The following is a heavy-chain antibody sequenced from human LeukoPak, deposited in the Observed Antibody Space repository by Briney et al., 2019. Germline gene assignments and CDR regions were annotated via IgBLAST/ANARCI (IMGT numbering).Heavy chain of an antibody. J-gene: IGHJ4*02. V-gene: IGHV4-34*01. CDR1: GGSFSGYY. D-gene: IGHD6-13*01. CDR2: INHSGST. Sequence: SETLSLTCAVYGGSFSGYYWSWIRQPPGKGLEWIGEINHSGSTNYNPSLKSRVTISVDTSKNQFSPKLSSVTAADTAVYYCAREKSGYSSSGDYWGQGTLVTVSS. CDR3: AREKSGYSSSGDY.